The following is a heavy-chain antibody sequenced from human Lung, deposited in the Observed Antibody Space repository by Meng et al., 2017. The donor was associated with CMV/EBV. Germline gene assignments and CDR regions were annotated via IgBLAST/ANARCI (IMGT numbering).Heavy chain of an antibody. Sequence: QVQLQESGPGLVKTSGTLSLTCGVSGVSISSNIRWTWVRQPPGKGLEWIGDIDDSGRTNYNPSLNSRISISLDKSKNHFSLKVNSVTAADTAVYYCARGKQDAWELLAYWGQGALVTVSS. D-gene: IGHD1-26*01. CDR1: GVSISSNIR. V-gene: IGHV4-4*02. J-gene: IGHJ4*02. CDR3: ARGKQDAWELLAY. CDR2: IDDSGRT.